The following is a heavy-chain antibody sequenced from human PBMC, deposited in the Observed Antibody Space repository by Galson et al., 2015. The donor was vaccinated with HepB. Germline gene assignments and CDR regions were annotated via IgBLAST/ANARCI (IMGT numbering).Heavy chain of an antibody. D-gene: IGHD3-10*01. Sequence: SVKVSCKASGYTFTSYGISWVRQAPGQGLEWMGWISAYNGNTNYAQKLQGRVTMTTDTSTSTAYMELRSLRSDDTAVYYCARDRDERAVLLWFGELLYCYYGMDVWGQGTTVTVSS. CDR2: ISAYNGNT. V-gene: IGHV1-18*04. J-gene: IGHJ6*02. CDR3: ARDRDERAVLLWFGELLYCYYGMDV. CDR1: GYTFTSYG.